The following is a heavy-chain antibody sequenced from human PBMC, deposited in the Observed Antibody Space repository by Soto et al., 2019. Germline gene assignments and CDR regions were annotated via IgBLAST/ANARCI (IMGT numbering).Heavy chain of an antibody. CDR2: INPNSGGT. CDR1: GYTFTGYY. Sequence: QGQLVQSGAEVKKPGASVKVSGRASGYTFTGYYMHWVRQAPGQGLEWMGWINPNSGGTTYAQKFQGWVTMTRDTSIGTAYMGLSRLGSDDTAVYYCARDAYGGNSGVVLYWGQGTLVTVSS. D-gene: IGHD4-17*01. J-gene: IGHJ4*02. V-gene: IGHV1-2*04. CDR3: ARDAYGGNSGVVLY.